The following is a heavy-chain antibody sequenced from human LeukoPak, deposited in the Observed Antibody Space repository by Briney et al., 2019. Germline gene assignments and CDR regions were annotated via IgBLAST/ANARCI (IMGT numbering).Heavy chain of an antibody. J-gene: IGHJ6*02. CDR3: ARDEPLGYCSGGSCSPYYYYYGMDV. D-gene: IGHD2-15*01. CDR2: IHSGGST. Sequence: GGSLRLSCAASGFTVSSNYMSWVRQAPGKGLEWVSVIHSGGSTYYADSVKGRFTISRDNSKNTLYLQMNSLRAEDTAVYYCARDEPLGYCSGGSCSPYYYYYGMDVWGQGTTVTVSS. CDR1: GFTVSSNY. V-gene: IGHV3-53*01.